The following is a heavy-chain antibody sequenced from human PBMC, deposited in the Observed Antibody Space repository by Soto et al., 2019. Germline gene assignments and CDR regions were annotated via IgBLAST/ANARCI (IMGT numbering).Heavy chain of an antibody. J-gene: IGHJ4*02. D-gene: IGHD4-17*01. Sequence: QVQLVQSGAEVKKPGSSVKVSCKASGGTFSSYAISWVRQAPGQGLEWMGGIIPIFGTANYAQKFEGRVTITADESTSTAYMELSSLRSEDAAVYYCAGGGLPSGDYSQPPLYYWGQGTLVTVSS. V-gene: IGHV1-69*01. CDR2: IIPIFGTA. CDR1: GGTFSSYA. CDR3: AGGGLPSGDYSQPPLYY.